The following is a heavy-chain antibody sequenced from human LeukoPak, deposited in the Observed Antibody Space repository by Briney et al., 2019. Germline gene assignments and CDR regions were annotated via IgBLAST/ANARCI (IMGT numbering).Heavy chain of an antibody. J-gene: IGHJ4*02. Sequence: GASVKVSFKASEYPFINYYMHWVRQAPGQGLEWMGIINLSGGGTSHAQKFQGRVTMNRDTSTTTVYMELSSLRSEDTAVYYCAGSSVERQQLARFDYWGQGTLVTVLS. CDR3: AGSSVERQQLARFDY. V-gene: IGHV1-46*01. CDR1: EYPFINYY. D-gene: IGHD6-13*01. CDR2: INLSGGGT.